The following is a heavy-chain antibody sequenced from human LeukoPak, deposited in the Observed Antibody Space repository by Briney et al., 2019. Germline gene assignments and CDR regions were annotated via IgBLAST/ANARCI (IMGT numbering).Heavy chain of an antibody. V-gene: IGHV4-30-4*08. CDR3: ARGYSSSWYDDPKTPDIPYNWFDP. Sequence: SETLSLTCTVSGGSMSSGDYYYTWIRQPPGKGLEWIGFIYNSGSPYYIPSLKSRVTISVDTSKNQFSLKLSSVTAADTAVYYCARGYSSSWYDDPKTPDIPYNWFDPWGQGTLVTVSS. D-gene: IGHD6-13*01. CDR2: IYNSGSP. J-gene: IGHJ5*02. CDR1: GGSMSSGDYY.